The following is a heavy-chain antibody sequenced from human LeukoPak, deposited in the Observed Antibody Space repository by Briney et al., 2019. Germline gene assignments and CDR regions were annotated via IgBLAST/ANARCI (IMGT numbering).Heavy chain of an antibody. Sequence: GGSLRLSCAASGFTFSSYAMHWVRQAPGKGLEWVAVISSDGSNKYYTDSVKGRFTISRDNAKNSLYLQMNSLRAEDTAVYYCARGSRGNIAAAGHFDYWGQGTLVTVSS. CDR3: ARGSRGNIAAAGHFDY. CDR1: GFTFSSYA. D-gene: IGHD6-13*01. V-gene: IGHV3-30*04. CDR2: ISSDGSNK. J-gene: IGHJ4*02.